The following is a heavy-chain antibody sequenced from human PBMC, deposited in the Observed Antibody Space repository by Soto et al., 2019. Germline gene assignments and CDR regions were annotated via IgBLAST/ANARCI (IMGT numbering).Heavy chain of an antibody. CDR2: ISTSSSTI. D-gene: IGHD2-15*01. V-gene: IGHV3-48*01. J-gene: IGHJ4*02. Sequence: GGSLRLSCAASGFTFSTYSMNWVRQVPGKGLEWVSFISTSSSTIYYADSVKGRFTISRDNVKNSLYLQMNSLRAEDTAVYYCASEGSLGPTATRPFGGYWGQGTLVTVSS. CDR3: ASEGSLGPTATRPFGGY. CDR1: GFTFSTYS.